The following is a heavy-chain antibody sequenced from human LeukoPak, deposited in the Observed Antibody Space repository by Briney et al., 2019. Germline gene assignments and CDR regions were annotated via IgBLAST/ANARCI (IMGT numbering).Heavy chain of an antibody. CDR3: AGGKATVKDY. V-gene: IGHV3-74*01. D-gene: IGHD4-17*01. CDR2: INSDGTAT. J-gene: IGHJ4*02. CDR1: GFTFSTYW. Sequence: GGSLRLSCAVSGFTFSTYWMHWVRQAPGKGLVWVSRINSDGTATHYADSVKGRFTISRDNAKNTLYLQMNSLRAEDTAVYYCAGGKATVKDYWGQGTLVTVSS.